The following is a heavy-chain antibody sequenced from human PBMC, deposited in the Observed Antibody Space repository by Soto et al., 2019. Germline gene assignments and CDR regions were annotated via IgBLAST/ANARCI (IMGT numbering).Heavy chain of an antibody. Sequence: QVQLVESGGGVVQPGRSLRLSCAASGFTFSSYAMHWVRQAPGKGLEWVAVISYDGSNKYYADSVKGRFTISRDNSKNTLYLQMNSLRAEDTAVYYCARDLGYSSGWCGEYFDYWGQGTLVTVSS. D-gene: IGHD6-19*01. CDR1: GFTFSSYA. J-gene: IGHJ4*02. CDR3: ARDLGYSSGWCGEYFDY. CDR2: ISYDGSNK. V-gene: IGHV3-30-3*01.